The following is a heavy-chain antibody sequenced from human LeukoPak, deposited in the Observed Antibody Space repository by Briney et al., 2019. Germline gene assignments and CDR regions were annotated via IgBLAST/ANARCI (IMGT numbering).Heavy chain of an antibody. CDR2: INSDGSRI. D-gene: IGHD3-22*01. Sequence: GGSLRLSCAASGFASGFTFSDYAVSWVRQAPGKGLEWVSRINSDGSRITYADSVKGRFTISRDNAKNTLYLQMNSLRVEDTAVYYCASSPVITRDWGQGTLVTVSS. CDR3: ASSPVITRD. CDR1: GFTFSDYA. J-gene: IGHJ4*02. V-gene: IGHV3-74*01.